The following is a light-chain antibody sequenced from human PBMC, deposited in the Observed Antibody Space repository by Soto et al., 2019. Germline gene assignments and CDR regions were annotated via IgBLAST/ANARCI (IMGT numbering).Light chain of an antibody. CDR1: ESVTSS. V-gene: IGKV3-15*01. Sequence: EIVMTQSPATLSVSPGDRATLSCRASESVTSSLAWYQQEPGQPPRLLIYAASTRATDVPARFSGGGSETEFTLTISSLQSEDFAVYFCQQYNNWPPLTFGGGTKVDNK. CDR2: AAS. J-gene: IGKJ4*01. CDR3: QQYNNWPPLT.